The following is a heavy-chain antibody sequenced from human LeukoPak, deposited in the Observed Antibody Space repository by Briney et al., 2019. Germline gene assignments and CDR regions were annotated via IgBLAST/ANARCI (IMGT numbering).Heavy chain of an antibody. V-gene: IGHV3-23*01. D-gene: IGHD1-1*01. CDR1: GFTFSSYG. CDR3: ARDGIKYHY. CDR2: ISGSGGST. Sequence: GGTLRLSCAASGFTFSSYGMSWVRQAPGKGLEWVSAISGSGGSTYYADSVKGRFTISRDNAKNSLYLQMNSLRAEDTAVYYCARDGIKYHYWGQGTLVTVSS. J-gene: IGHJ4*02.